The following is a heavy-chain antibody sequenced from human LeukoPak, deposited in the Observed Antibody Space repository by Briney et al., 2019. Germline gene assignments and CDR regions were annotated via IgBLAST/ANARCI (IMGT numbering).Heavy chain of an antibody. J-gene: IGHJ4*02. CDR1: GGTFSSYA. V-gene: IGHV1-69*05. Sequence: SVKVSCKASGGTFSSYAISWVRQAPGQGVEWMGGIIPIFGTANYAQKFQGIVTITTDESTSTAYMELSSLRSEDTAVYYCARDSRDGYSFDYWGQGTLVTVSS. CDR2: IIPIFGTA. CDR3: ARDSRDGYSFDY. D-gene: IGHD5-24*01.